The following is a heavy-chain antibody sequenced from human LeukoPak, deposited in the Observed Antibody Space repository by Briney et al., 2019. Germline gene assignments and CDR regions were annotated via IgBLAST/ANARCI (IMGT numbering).Heavy chain of an antibody. CDR3: AREVGTMIVVVIKDHNWFDP. D-gene: IGHD3-22*01. CDR1: GGSISSYY. Sequence: SETLSLTCTVSGGSISSYYWSWIRQPPGKGLEWIGSIYYSGSTYYNPSLKSRVTISVDTSKNQFSLKLSSVTAADTAVYYCAREVGTMIVVVIKDHNWFDPWGQGTLVTVSS. CDR2: IYYSGST. V-gene: IGHV4-59*12. J-gene: IGHJ5*02.